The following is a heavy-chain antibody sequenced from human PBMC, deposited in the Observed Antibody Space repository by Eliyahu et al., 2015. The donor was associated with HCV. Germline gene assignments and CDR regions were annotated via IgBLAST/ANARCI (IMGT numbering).Heavy chain of an antibody. CDR1: GFTFSNSW. D-gene: IGHD2-2*01. Sequence: EVQLVASGGGLVQPGGSLXLSCXASGFTFSNSWMTWVRQGPGKGVEXVANIREXGNDIHYVDSVKGRFTISRDNAKNSLYLQMNSLRVEDTAVYYCVKDTSYFDYWGQGTLVTVSS. V-gene: IGHV3-7*03. J-gene: IGHJ4*02. CDR3: VKDTSYFDY. CDR2: IREXGNDI.